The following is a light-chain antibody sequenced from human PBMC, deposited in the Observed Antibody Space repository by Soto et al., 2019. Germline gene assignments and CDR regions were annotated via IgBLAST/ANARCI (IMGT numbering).Light chain of an antibody. CDR2: WAA. Sequence: DIVMTQSPDSLAVSLGERATINCKSSQSVLHSDNDKNYLGWYQQKAGQPPKLLIYWAATRESGVPDRFSGSGSGRDFTLTISGLQAEDVAVYYCQQYYSTPLSFGGGTKVEIK. V-gene: IGKV4-1*01. J-gene: IGKJ4*01. CDR1: QSVLHSDNDKNY. CDR3: QQYYSTPLS.